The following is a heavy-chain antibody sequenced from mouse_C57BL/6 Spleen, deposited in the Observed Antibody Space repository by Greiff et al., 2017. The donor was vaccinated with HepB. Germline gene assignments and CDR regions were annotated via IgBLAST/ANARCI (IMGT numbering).Heavy chain of an antibody. J-gene: IGHJ3*01. CDR1: GYTFTSYW. CDR2: IDPSDSYT. D-gene: IGHD3-3*01. CDR3: ARLGDSFAY. Sequence: QVQLQQPGAELVMPGASVKLSCKASGYTFTSYWMHWVKQSPGQGLEWIGEIDPSDSYTNYNQKFKGKSTLTVDKSSSTAYMQLSSLTSEDSAVYYCARLGDSFAYWGQGTLVTVSA. V-gene: IGHV1-69*01.